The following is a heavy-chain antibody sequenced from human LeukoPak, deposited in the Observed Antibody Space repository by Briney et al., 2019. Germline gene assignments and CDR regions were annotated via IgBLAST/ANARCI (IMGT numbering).Heavy chain of an antibody. CDR3: ARSYTESSGSTDY. D-gene: IGHD3-22*01. V-gene: IGHV1-69*04. CDR1: GGTFSSYA. Sequence: SVKVSCKASGGTFSSYAISWVRQAPGQGLEWMGRIIPILDIANYAQKFQGRVTITADKSTSTAYMELSSLRSEDTAVYYCARSYTESSGSTDYWGQGTLVTVSS. J-gene: IGHJ4*02. CDR2: IIPILDIA.